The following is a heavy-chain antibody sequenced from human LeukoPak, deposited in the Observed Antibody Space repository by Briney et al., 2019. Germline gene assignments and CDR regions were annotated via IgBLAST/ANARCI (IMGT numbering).Heavy chain of an antibody. J-gene: IGHJ4*02. CDR3: ATNKDYDYSNYGRQFDY. Sequence: GASVKVSCKASGYTFTSYGISWVRQAPGQGLEWMGWISAYNGNTNYAQKFQGRVTITADKSTSTAYMELSSLRSEDTAVYYCATNKDYDYSNYGRQFDYWGQGTLVTVSS. CDR1: GYTFTSYG. V-gene: IGHV1-18*01. CDR2: ISAYNGNT. D-gene: IGHD4-11*01.